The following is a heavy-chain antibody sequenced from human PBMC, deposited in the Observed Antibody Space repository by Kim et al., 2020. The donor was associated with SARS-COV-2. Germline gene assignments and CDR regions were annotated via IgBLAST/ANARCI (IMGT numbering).Heavy chain of an antibody. V-gene: IGHV3-21*01. D-gene: IGHD3-9*01. J-gene: IGHJ4*02. CDR3: ARDQGGVVANFDWFHWAY. CDR2: ISGNGDSI. Sequence: GGSLRLSCVASGFTFHKYTMYWVRQAPGKGLEWVSSISGNGDSIHYADSLRGRFTISRDNAKNSLYLQMDRLRPDDTALYFCARDQGGVVANFDWFHWAYWGQGTRVTVSS. CDR1: GFTFHKYT.